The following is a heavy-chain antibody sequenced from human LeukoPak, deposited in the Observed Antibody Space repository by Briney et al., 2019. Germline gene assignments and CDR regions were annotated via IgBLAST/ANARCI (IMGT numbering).Heavy chain of an antibody. D-gene: IGHD5-24*01. CDR2: IRYDGSNK. Sequence: GGSLRLSCAASGFTFSSYGMHWVRQAPGKGLEWVAFIRYDGSNKYYTDSVKGRFTISRDNSKNTLYLQMNSLRAEDTAVYYCAISRDGYNLFYFDYWGQGTLVTVSS. J-gene: IGHJ4*02. V-gene: IGHV3-30*02. CDR3: AISRDGYNLFYFDY. CDR1: GFTFSSYG.